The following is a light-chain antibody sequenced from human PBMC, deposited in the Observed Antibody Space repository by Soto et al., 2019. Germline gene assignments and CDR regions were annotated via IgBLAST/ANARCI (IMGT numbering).Light chain of an antibody. CDR2: GAS. CDR1: QSVSSSY. J-gene: IGKJ1*01. Sequence: IVWTQSPGTLSLSPVERATLSFMSSQSVSSSYLAWYQQKPGQAPRLLIYGASSRATGIPDRFSGSGSGTDFTLTISRLEPEDFAVYYCQQYGSSRWTFGQGTKVDIK. V-gene: IGKV3-20*01. CDR3: QQYGSSRWT.